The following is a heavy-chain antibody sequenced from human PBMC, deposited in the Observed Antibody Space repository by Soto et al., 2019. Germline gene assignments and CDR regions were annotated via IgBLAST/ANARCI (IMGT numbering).Heavy chain of an antibody. CDR1: GLNFEKCS. D-gene: IGHD3-3*01. CDR3: AKGPLRFLEWSYFDY. V-gene: IGHV3-21*04. J-gene: IGHJ4*02. Sequence: PGGSLRLSCAASGLNFEKCSMNWVRQPPGKGPEWLASISPASTYIRYADSVKGRFTISGDNSKNTLYLQMNSLRAEDTAVYYCAKGPLRFLEWSYFDYWGQGTLVTVSS. CDR2: ISPASTYI.